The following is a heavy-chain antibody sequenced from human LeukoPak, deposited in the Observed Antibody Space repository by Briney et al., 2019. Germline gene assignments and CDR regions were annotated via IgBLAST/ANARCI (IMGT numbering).Heavy chain of an antibody. CDR2: IKQGGSEK. Sequence: AGSLSLTCAASGFTFRSYWMSWVRQAPGQGLEWVANIKQGGSEKYYVDSVKGRFTIYRDNAKNSLYLQMNSLRAEDTAVYYCARLREITFGGVIGIDYWGQGTLVTVSS. CDR1: GFTFRSYW. D-gene: IGHD3-16*02. V-gene: IGHV3-7*01. CDR3: ARLREITFGGVIGIDY. J-gene: IGHJ4*02.